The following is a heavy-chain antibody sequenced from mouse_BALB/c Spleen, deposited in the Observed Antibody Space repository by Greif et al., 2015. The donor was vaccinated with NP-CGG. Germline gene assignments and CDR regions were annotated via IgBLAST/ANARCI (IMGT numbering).Heavy chain of an antibody. J-gene: IGHJ2*01. D-gene: IGHD2-4*01. Sequence: LQQSGSELVRPGASVKLSCKASGYTFTSYWMHWVKQRPGQGLEWIGNIYPGSGSTNYDEKFKSKATLTVDTSSSTAYMQLSSLTSEDSAVYYRTTITTPHYFDYWGQGTTLTVSS. CDR2: IYPGSGST. CDR1: GYTFTSYW. V-gene: IGHV1S22*01. CDR3: TTITTPHYFDY.